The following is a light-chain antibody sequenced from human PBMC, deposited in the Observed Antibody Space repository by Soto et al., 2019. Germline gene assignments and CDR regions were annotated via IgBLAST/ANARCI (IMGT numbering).Light chain of an antibody. CDR3: CSYAGSSPYV. V-gene: IGLV2-23*02. Sequence: QSVLTQPASVSGSPGQSITISCTGTSSDVGSYNLVSWYQQHPGKAPKLMIYEVSKRPSGVSNRFSGSKSGNTASLTISGLQAKDEADYYCCSYAGSSPYVFGTGTKVTV. J-gene: IGLJ1*01. CDR1: SSDVGSYNL. CDR2: EVS.